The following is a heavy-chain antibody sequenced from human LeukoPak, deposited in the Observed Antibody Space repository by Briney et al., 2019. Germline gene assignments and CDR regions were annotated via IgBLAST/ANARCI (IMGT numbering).Heavy chain of an antibody. CDR3: AKTSSSWDIYFDY. J-gene: IGHJ4*02. D-gene: IGHD6-13*01. V-gene: IGHV5-51*01. Sequence: GESLKISCKGSGYKFTNYWIGWVRQMPGRGLEWMGIIYPGDSNTRYSPSFQGQVTISADRSITTAYLQWSSLKASDTAVYYCAKTSSSWDIYFDYWGQGTLVTVSS. CDR2: IYPGDSNT. CDR1: GYKFTNYW.